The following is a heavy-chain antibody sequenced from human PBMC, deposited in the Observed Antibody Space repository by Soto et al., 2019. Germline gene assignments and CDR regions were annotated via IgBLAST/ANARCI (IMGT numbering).Heavy chain of an antibody. CDR2: IYYSGNT. Sequence: SETLSLTCAVSGGSITSSSSYWGWIRQPPGKGLEWIGSIYYSGNTYFSPSLHGRVTMSVDTSKNQFSLRLSSVTAADTAVYYCARLWDYDSRAQDYYYCHGMDVWGQGTTVTVSS. V-gene: IGHV4-39*01. J-gene: IGHJ6*02. D-gene: IGHD3-22*01. CDR3: ARLWDYDSRAQDYYYCHGMDV. CDR1: GGSITSSSSY.